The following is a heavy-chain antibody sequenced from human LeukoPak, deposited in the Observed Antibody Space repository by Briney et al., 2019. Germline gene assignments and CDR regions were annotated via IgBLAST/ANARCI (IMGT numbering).Heavy chain of an antibody. CDR3: ARQAYTYAPFDY. J-gene: IGHJ4*02. CDR2: IYPGDSDT. V-gene: IGHV5-51*01. CDR1: GYRFNNYW. D-gene: IGHD5-18*01. Sequence: GQSLKISCKGSGYRFNNYWIGWVRQMPGKGLEWMGIIYPGDSDTRYSPSFQGQVTISADRSISTAYLQWSSPKASDTAMYYCARQAYTYAPFDYWGQGTLVTVSS.